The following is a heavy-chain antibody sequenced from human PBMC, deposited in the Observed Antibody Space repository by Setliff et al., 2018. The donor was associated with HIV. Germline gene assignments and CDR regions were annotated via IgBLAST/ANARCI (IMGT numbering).Heavy chain of an antibody. J-gene: IGHJ6*03. CDR1: GYTFTSYA. Sequence: GASVKVSCKASGYTFTSYAMNWVRQAPGQGLEWMGWINTNTGNPTYAQGFTGRFVFSLDTSVSTAYLQISSLEAEDTAVYYCARRGNYVFYYYMDVWGKGTTVTVSS. CDR2: INTNTGNP. CDR3: ARRGNYVFYYYMDV. D-gene: IGHD1-7*01. V-gene: IGHV7-4-1*02.